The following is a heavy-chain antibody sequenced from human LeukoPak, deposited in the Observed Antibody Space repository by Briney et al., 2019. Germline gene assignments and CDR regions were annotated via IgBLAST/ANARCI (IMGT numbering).Heavy chain of an antibody. V-gene: IGHV4-59*06. D-gene: IGHD5-18*01. Sequence: SETLSLTCTVSGGSISSYYWSWIRQHPGKGLEWIGYIYYSGSTYYNPSLKSRVTISVDTSKNQFSLKLSSVTAADTAVYYCARDRLSTAMALDVWGQGTTVTVSS. CDR2: IYYSGST. CDR3: ARDRLSTAMALDV. J-gene: IGHJ6*02. CDR1: GGSISSYY.